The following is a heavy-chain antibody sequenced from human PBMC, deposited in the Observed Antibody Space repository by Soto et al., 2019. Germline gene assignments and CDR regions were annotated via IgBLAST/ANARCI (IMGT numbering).Heavy chain of an antibody. D-gene: IGHD3-22*01. CDR2: ISAYNGDT. Sequence: GASVKVSCKASGYTFTSYGISWVRQAPGQGLEWMGWISAYNGDTNYAQKLQGRVTMTTDTSTSTAYMELRSLRSDDTAVYYCARDSRWDSSGYYYADYYGMDVWGQGTTVTVSS. J-gene: IGHJ6*02. CDR3: ARDSRWDSSGYYYADYYGMDV. V-gene: IGHV1-18*01. CDR1: GYTFTSYG.